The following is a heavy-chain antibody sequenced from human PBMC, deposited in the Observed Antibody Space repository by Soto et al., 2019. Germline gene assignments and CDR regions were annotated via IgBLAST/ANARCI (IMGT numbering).Heavy chain of an antibody. CDR2: INPNSGGT. J-gene: IGHJ5*02. CDR3: AKEYGSGRFDP. CDR1: GYTFTVYY. Sequence: ASVKVSCKASGYTFTVYYMHCVLQAPGQGLEWMGWINPNSGGTNYAQKFQGRVTMTRDTSISTAYMELSRLRSDDTAVYYCAKEYGSGRFDPWGQGTLVTVSS. D-gene: IGHD3-10*01. V-gene: IGHV1-2*02.